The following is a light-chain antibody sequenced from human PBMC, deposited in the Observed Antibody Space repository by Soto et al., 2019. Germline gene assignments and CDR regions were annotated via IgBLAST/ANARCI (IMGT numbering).Light chain of an antibody. J-gene: IGKJ4*02. Sequence: IVLTQSPGTLSLSPGARATLSCRASQSVRGGFLAWYQQKPGQAPRLLIYGASSTATGITDRSSGSGSGTDFTLTIRRPAPEDFAGYYCEQYGTSPLTFGEGIKVEIK. V-gene: IGKV3-20*01. CDR1: QSVRGGF. CDR2: GAS. CDR3: EQYGTSPLT.